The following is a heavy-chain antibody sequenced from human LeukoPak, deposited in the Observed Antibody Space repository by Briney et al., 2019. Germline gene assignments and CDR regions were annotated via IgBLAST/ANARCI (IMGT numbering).Heavy chain of an antibody. CDR2: IDNSSSTI. CDR3: ASPFDY. Sequence: PGGSLRLSCAASGFTFSSYSMNWVRQAPGKGLEWVSYIDNSSSTIYYADSVKGRFTISRDNAKNSLYLQMNSLRAEDTAVYYCASPFDYWGQGTLVTVSS. CDR1: GFTFSSYS. J-gene: IGHJ4*02. V-gene: IGHV3-48*01.